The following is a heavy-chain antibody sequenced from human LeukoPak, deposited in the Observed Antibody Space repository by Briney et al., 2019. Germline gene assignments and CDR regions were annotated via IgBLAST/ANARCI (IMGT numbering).Heavy chain of an antibody. D-gene: IGHD6-25*01. J-gene: IGHJ4*02. CDR1: GFTVSSNY. V-gene: IGHV3-66*01. CDR3: AKDRKEFIGAGAPYDY. Sequence: GGSLRLSCAASGFTVSSNYMSWVRQAPGKGLEWVSVIYSGGSTYYADSVKGRFTISRDNSKNALYLQMNSLRAEDTAVYYCAKDRKEFIGAGAPYDYWGQGTLVTVSS. CDR2: IYSGGST.